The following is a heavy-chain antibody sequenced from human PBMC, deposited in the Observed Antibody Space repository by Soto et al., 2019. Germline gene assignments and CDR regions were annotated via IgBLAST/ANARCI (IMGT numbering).Heavy chain of an antibody. CDR1: GYTFTSYA. D-gene: IGHD1-26*01. CDR3: ARDKWELLGGDFDY. CDR2: INAGNGNT. V-gene: IGHV1-3*05. Sequence: QVQLVQSGAEEKKPGASVKVSCKASGYTFTSYAMHWVRQAPGQRLECMGWINAGNGNTKYSQKFQGRVTITSDTSASTAYMELSSLRSEDTAVYYCARDKWELLGGDFDYWGQGTLATVSA. J-gene: IGHJ4*02.